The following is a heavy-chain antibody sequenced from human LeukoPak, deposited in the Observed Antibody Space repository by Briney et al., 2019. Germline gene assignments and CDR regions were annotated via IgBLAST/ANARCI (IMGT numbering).Heavy chain of an antibody. CDR1: GGSISSYY. V-gene: IGHV4-4*07. Sequence: SETLSLTCTVSGGSISSYYWSWIRQPAGKGLEWIGRIYTSGSTNYNPSLKSRVTMSVDTSKNQFSLKLSSVTAADTAVYYCARQNIVVVPAAHKMEFDYWGQGTLVTVSS. CDR3: ARQNIVVVPAAHKMEFDY. J-gene: IGHJ4*02. D-gene: IGHD2-2*01. CDR2: IYTSGST.